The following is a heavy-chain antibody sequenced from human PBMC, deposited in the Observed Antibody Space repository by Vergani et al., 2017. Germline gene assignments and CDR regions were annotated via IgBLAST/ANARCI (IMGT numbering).Heavy chain of an antibody. CDR3: ARGRVITFGGVIVTIYYGMDV. Sequence: QVQLQQWGAGLLKPSETLSLTCAVYGGSFSGYYWSWIRQPPGKGLEWIGEINHSGSTNYNPSLKSRVNISVDTSKNQFSLKLSSVTAADTAVYYCARGRVITFGGVIVTIYYGMDVWGQGTTVTVSS. CDR2: INHSGST. V-gene: IGHV4-34*01. D-gene: IGHD3-16*02. CDR1: GGSFSGYY. J-gene: IGHJ6*02.